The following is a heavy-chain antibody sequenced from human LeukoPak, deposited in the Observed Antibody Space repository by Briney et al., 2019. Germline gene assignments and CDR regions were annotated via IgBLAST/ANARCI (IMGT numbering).Heavy chain of an antibody. Sequence: SETLSLTCTVSGYSITTGYYWGWIRQPPGKGLEWIGSIYHSGTTYYNPSLKSRVTMSVDTSKNQFYLTVTSVTAADTAVYYCARDYFDPWGQGILVTVSS. V-gene: IGHV4-38-2*02. CDR2: IYHSGTT. J-gene: IGHJ5*02. CDR3: ARDYFDP. CDR1: GYSITTGYY.